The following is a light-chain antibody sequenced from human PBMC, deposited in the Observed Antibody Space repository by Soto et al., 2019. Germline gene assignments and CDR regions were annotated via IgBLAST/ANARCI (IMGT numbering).Light chain of an antibody. CDR3: QQFNNYPLT. CDR1: QGISSA. Sequence: AIQLTQSPSSLSASVGDRVTITCRASQGISSAVALYQQKPGKPPQLLMYDASSLESGVPPRFSGSGSGTDFTLSISSLQPEDFATYYCQQFNNYPLTFGQGTRLEIK. J-gene: IGKJ5*01. V-gene: IGKV1D-13*01. CDR2: DAS.